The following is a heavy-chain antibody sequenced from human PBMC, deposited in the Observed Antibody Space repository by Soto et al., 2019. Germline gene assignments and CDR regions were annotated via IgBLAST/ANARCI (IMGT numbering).Heavy chain of an antibody. CDR2: ISWESGRV. CDR1: GFTFENYA. D-gene: IGHD6-19*01. V-gene: IGHV3-9*01. Sequence: GGSLRLSCSASGFTFENYAMHWVRQAPGKGLEWVAGISWESGRVGYADSVKGRFTISRDNAKNSLYLQMNRLISEDTALYFCAKDSVFSSGWDFDFWGQGTLVTVSS. J-gene: IGHJ4*02. CDR3: AKDSVFSSGWDFDF.